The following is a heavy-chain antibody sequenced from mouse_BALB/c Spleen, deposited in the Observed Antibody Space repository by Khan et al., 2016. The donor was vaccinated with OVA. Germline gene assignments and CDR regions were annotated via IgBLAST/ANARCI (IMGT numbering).Heavy chain of an antibody. CDR2: IWSDGST. Sequence: QVQLKESGPGLVAPSQSLSITCTISGVSLTNYGVHWVRQPPGKGLEWLVVIWSDGSTTYNSALKSRLSISKDNSKSQVFLKMNSLQTDDTAMYYCARQHYYHYYIMDYWGQGTSVTVSS. J-gene: IGHJ4*01. D-gene: IGHD2-1*01. CDR1: GVSLTNYG. V-gene: IGHV2-6-1*01. CDR3: ARQHYYHYYIMDY.